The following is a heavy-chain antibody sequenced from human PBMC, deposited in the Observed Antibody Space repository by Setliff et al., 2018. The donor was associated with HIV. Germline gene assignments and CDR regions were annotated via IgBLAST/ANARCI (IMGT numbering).Heavy chain of an antibody. CDR3: ARGPPFAY. CDR2: IAYSGTTMYT. CDR1: GGSFIGSSFQ. Sequence: SETLSLTCTVSGGSFIGSSFQSTWIRQTPGKGLEWTADIAYSGTTMYTNYNPSLESRVIISEDTSRDQFFLKLTSVTADDTGIYYCARGPPFAYWGQGLLVTVSS. J-gene: IGHJ4*02. V-gene: IGHV4-39*07.